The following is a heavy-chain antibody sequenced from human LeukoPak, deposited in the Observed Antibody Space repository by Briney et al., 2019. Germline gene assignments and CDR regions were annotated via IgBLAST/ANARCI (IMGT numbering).Heavy chain of an antibody. J-gene: IGHJ4*02. D-gene: IGHD3-10*01. V-gene: IGHV3-74*01. CDR2: VKSDGSNP. CDR3: ARDIVSGSGSLDS. Sequence: VGSLRLSCAASRFSFSNYWMHWVRQAPGKGLVCVSRVKSDGSNPSYADSVKGRFTISRDNAENMLYLQMNPLGAEDTAVYYCARDIVSGSGSLDSWGQGPLVTVS. CDR1: RFSFSNYW.